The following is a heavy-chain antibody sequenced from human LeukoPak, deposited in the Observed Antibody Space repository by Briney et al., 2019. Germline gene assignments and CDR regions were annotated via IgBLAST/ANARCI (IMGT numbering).Heavy chain of an antibody. CDR1: GFTFSSYW. J-gene: IGHJ3*02. V-gene: IGHV3-74*01. CDR3: ARGSGYAVFDI. D-gene: IGHD5-12*01. CDR2: LNSDGRIT. Sequence: AGSLRLSCAASGFTFSSYWMHWVRQAPGKGLVWVSRLNSDGRITNYADSVKGRFTISRDNAKNTLYMQMNSLRADDTAVYYCARGSGYAVFDIWGQGTMVPVSS.